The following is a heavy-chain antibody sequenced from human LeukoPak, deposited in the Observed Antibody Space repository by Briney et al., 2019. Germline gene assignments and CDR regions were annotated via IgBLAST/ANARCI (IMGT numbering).Heavy chain of an antibody. J-gene: IGHJ5*02. CDR1: GFTFSSYA. CDR2: ISYDGSNK. Sequence: PGRSLRLSCAASGFTFSSYAMHWVRQAPGKGLEWVAVISYDGSNKYYADSVKGRFTISRDNSKSTLYLQMNSLRAEDTAVYYCARDRYGSGRPWFDPWGQGTLVTVSS. CDR3: ARDRYGSGRPWFDP. V-gene: IGHV3-30*04. D-gene: IGHD3-10*01.